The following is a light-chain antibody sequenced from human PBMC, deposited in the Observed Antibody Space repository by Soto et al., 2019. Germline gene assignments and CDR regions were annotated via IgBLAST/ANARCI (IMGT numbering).Light chain of an antibody. V-gene: IGKV3-20*01. Sequence: TVLTLFPGTLPLSPGESATLSCRASQRITSSSLARYQQKPGQAPRLLIYDASNRATGIPDRFSGSGSGTDFTLTISRLEPEDVAVYYCQQRGGSPPTWTFGQGTKVDIK. CDR1: QRITSSS. J-gene: IGKJ1*01. CDR3: QQRGGSPPTWT. CDR2: DAS.